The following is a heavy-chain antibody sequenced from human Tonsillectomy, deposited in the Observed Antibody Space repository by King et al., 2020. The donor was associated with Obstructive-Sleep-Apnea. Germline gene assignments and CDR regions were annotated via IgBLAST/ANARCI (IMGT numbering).Heavy chain of an antibody. D-gene: IGHD6-13*01. CDR1: GGSISSYY. CDR2: IYTSGST. Sequence: VQLQESGPGLVKPSETLSLTCTVSGGSISSYYWSWIRQPAGKGLEWIGRIYTSGSTNYNPSLKSRVTMSVDTSKNQFSLKLSPVTAADTAVYYCARESSSSWGRAFDIWGQGTMVTVSS. J-gene: IGHJ3*02. V-gene: IGHV4-4*07. CDR3: ARESSSSWGRAFDI.